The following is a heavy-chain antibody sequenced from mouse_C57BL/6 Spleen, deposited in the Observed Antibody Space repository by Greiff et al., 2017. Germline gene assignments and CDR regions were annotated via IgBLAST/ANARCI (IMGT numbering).Heavy chain of an antibody. D-gene: IGHD2-2*01. J-gene: IGHJ4*01. CDR2: IYSGSGYT. CDR3: ARRGYGYAMDY. CDR1: GYTFTSYG. V-gene: IGHV1-58*01. Sequence: EVQGVESGAELVRPGSSVKMSCKTSGYTFTSYGITWVQQRPGQGLELIGYIYSGSGYTEYPEKFKGKATLTSDTSSSTAYMQLSSLTSEDSAIYLCARRGYGYAMDYWGQGTSVTVSS.